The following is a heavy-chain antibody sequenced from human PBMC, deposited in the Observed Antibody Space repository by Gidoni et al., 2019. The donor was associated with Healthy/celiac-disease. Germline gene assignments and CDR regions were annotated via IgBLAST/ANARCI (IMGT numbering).Heavy chain of an antibody. CDR2: MNPNSGNT. V-gene: IGHV1-8*01. J-gene: IGHJ3*02. CDR1: GSTFTSYD. CDR3: ARGLGAVRGVIIHDAFDI. Sequence: QVQLVPSAAEVKQPVASVKVSCQASGSTFTSYDINWVRQATGQGLEWMGWMNPNSGNTGYAQKFQGRVTMTRNTSISTAYMELSRLRSEDTAVYYCARGLGAVRGVIIHDAFDIWGQGTMVTVSS. D-gene: IGHD3-10*01.